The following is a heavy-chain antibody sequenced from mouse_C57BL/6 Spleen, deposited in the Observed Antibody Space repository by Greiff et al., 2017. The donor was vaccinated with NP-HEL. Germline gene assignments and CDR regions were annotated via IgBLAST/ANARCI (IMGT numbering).Heavy chain of an antibody. Sequence: VQLKESGPELVKPGASVKISCKASGYSFTDYNMNWVKQSNGKSLEWIGVINPNYGTTSYNQKFKGKATLTVDQSSSTAYMQLNSLTSEDSAVYYCARSYGSSRGSYYYAMDYWGQGTSVTVSS. J-gene: IGHJ4*01. D-gene: IGHD1-1*01. V-gene: IGHV1-39*01. CDR2: INPNYGTT. CDR1: GYSFTDYN. CDR3: ARSYGSSRGSYYYAMDY.